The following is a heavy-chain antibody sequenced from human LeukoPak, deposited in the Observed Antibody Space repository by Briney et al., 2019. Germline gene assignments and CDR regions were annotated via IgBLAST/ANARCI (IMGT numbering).Heavy chain of an antibody. CDR3: AKVASAYDFWSGFDY. Sequence: SGGSLRLSCAASGFAFSNYAMSWVRQAPGKGLEWVSSLSGGGDSRYYADSVKGRFTISRDNSKNVLYLQMNSLRAEDTAVYYCAKVASAYDFWSGFDYWGQGTLVTVSS. CDR1: GFAFSNYA. CDR2: LSGGGDSR. V-gene: IGHV3-23*01. J-gene: IGHJ4*02. D-gene: IGHD3-3*01.